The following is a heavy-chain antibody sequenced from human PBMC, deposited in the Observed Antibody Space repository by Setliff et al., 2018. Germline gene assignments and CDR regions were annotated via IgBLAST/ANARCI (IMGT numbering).Heavy chain of an antibody. CDR2: IKQDGSEK. J-gene: IGHJ4*02. CDR3: ARDQGSYGYRAFDS. CDR1: GFTFSNYW. V-gene: IGHV3-7*01. Sequence: PGGSLRLSCAASGFTFSNYWMSWVRQTPGKGLEWVAHIKQDGSEKYYVDSVKGRFIISRDNAKNSLYLQMNSLRAEDTAVYYCARDQGSYGYRAFDSWGQGALVTVSS. D-gene: IGHD3-16*01.